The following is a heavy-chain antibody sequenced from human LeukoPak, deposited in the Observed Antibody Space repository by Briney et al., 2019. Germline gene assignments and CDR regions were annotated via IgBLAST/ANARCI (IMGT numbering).Heavy chain of an antibody. Sequence: GASVMVSCKASGYTFTGYYMHWVRQAPGQGLEWMGWMNPNSGNTGYAQKFQGRVTMTRNTSISTAYMELSSLRSEDTAVYYCARSDDGYSSSWDIDYWGQGTLVTVSS. CDR1: GYTFTGYY. J-gene: IGHJ4*02. CDR3: ARSDDGYSSSWDIDY. D-gene: IGHD6-13*01. CDR2: MNPNSGNT. V-gene: IGHV1-8*02.